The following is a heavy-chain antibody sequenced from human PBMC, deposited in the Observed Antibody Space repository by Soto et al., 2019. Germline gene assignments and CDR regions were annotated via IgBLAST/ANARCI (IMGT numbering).Heavy chain of an antibody. D-gene: IGHD3-10*01. V-gene: IGHV1-18*01. J-gene: IGHJ4*02. CDR1: GYGFGFG. CDR2: ISASDGGA. Sequence: ASVKVSCKASGYGFGFGFSWVRQAPGQGLEWMGWISASDGGANSAQKFRGRMSMTTDTSTNTAYMELLSLTSDDTAVYFCATYYFGSGSYYRFDTWGPGTLVTVSS. CDR3: ATYYFGSGSYYRFDT.